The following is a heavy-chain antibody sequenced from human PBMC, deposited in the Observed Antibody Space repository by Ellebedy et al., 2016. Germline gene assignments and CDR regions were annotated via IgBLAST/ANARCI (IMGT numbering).Heavy chain of an antibody. J-gene: IGHJ4*02. V-gene: IGHV3-11*01. Sequence: GESLKISXAASGFRFSDYNMAWVRQAPGKGLEWLSYIHKDGSIIYYADSVKGRFTISRDNAASSLFLQMNGLRVEDTAVYFCVEGLRWSDYWGLGTLVTVSS. CDR1: GFRFSDYN. D-gene: IGHD2-15*01. CDR3: VEGLRWSDY. CDR2: IHKDGSII.